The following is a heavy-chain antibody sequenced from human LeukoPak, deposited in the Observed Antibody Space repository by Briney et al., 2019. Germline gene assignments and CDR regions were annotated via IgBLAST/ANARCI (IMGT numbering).Heavy chain of an antibody. Sequence: SETLSLTCTVSGYSISSGYYWSWFLQPAGKGLEWIGRIYTIVSTNYNHSLKSRLTVSVDTSKNPFSLRLSSVTAADTAVYYCARDLKPMLRGPAGAFDIWGQGTMVTVSS. J-gene: IGHJ3*02. V-gene: IGHV4-4*07. CDR1: GYSISSGYY. D-gene: IGHD3-10*01. CDR2: IYTIVST. CDR3: ARDLKPMLRGPAGAFDI.